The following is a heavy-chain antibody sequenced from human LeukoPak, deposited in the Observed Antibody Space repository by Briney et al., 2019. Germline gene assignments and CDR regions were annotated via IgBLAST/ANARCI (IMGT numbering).Heavy chain of an antibody. CDR1: GGSLSSYY. CDR3: ARYRSGGSGSYYYYYMDV. Sequence: PSETLSLTCTVSGGSLSSYYWGWIRQPPGKGLEWIGYIYYSGSTNYNPSLKSRVTISVDTSKNQFSLKLSSVTAADTAVYYCARYRSGGSGSYYYYYMDVWGKGTTVTVSS. J-gene: IGHJ6*03. CDR2: IYYSGST. D-gene: IGHD3-10*01. V-gene: IGHV4-59*01.